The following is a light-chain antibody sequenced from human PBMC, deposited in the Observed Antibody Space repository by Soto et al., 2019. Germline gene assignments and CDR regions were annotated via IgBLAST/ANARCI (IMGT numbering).Light chain of an antibody. Sequence: DIQMTQSPSTLSASVGDRVTITCRASQTIDSWLAWYQQRPGKPPNLLIYKASTLASGVPSRLSGSGSGTEFTLTINSLQPDDFATYYCQQYHIYSGTFGQGTKVDSK. CDR2: KAS. CDR3: QQYHIYSGT. J-gene: IGKJ1*01. V-gene: IGKV1-5*03. CDR1: QTIDSW.